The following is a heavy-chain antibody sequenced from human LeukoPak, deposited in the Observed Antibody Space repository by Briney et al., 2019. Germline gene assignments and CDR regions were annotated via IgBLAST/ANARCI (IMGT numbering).Heavy chain of an antibody. CDR1: GGSISSSSYH. D-gene: IGHD2-2*01. J-gene: IGHJ4*02. Sequence: SETLSLTCTVSGGSISSSSYHWGWTRQPPGKGLEWIGSIYYSGSTYYNPSLKSRVTISVDTSKNQFSLKLSSVTAADTAVYYCARGGGSTPYYFDYWGQGTLVTVSS. CDR3: ARGGGSTPYYFDY. CDR2: IYYSGST. V-gene: IGHV4-39*07.